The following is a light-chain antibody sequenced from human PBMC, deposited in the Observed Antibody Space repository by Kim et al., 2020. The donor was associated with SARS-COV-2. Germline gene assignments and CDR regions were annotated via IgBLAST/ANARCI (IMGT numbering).Light chain of an antibody. V-gene: IGLV3-19*01. J-gene: IGLJ2*01. CDR2: GRN. CDR3: QSRDSGGNVV. CDR1: SLRSYY. Sequence: VAWGQTVRITGQGDSLRSYYATWYQQKPRQAPLLVIFGRNNRPSGIPDRFSGSTSVNTASLTISGAQAEDEADFYCQSRDSGGNVVFGGGTKLTVL.